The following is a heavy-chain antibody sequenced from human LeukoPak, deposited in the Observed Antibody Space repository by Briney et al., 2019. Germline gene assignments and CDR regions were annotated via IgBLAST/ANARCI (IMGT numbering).Heavy chain of an antibody. CDR1: GYIFANYW. CDR2: IDPSDSYT. J-gene: IGHJ4*02. CDR3: ARPDCSGGNCYLLTY. D-gene: IGHD2-15*01. Sequence: GESLKISCKGSGYIFANYWISWVRQMPGKGREWRGRIDPSDSYTDYSPSFQGHVTISADKSISTAYLQWTSLKASDTAVYYCARPDCSGGNCYLLTYWGQGSLVTVSS. V-gene: IGHV5-10-1*01.